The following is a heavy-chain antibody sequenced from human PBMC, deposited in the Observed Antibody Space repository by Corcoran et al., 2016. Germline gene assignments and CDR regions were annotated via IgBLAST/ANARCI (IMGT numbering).Heavy chain of an antibody. CDR1: GFTFSSYW. V-gene: IGHV3-7*03. D-gene: IGHD2-2*01. CDR3: ARGDDIVVVPAAPKI. Sequence: EVQLVESGGGLVQPGGSLRLSCAASGFTFSSYWMSWFRQAPGKGLERVANIKQDGSEKYYVDSVKGRFTIARDNAKNSLYLQMNSLRAEDTAVYYCARGDDIVVVPAAPKIWGQGKMVTVSS. J-gene: IGHJ3*02. CDR2: IKQDGSEK.